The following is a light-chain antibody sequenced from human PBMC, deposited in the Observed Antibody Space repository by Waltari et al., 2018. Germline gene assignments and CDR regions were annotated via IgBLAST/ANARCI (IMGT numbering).Light chain of an antibody. CDR3: QQYYTTPHT. Sequence: DFVMTQSPESLAVSLGERATINCTSSNNVLYRSNNKNYLAWYQHKPGQPPKLLIYCTSTRESGVPDRFSGSGSGTDFTLTISSLQAEDVAVYYCQQYYTTPHTFGQGAKLEIK. J-gene: IGKJ2*01. CDR2: CTS. V-gene: IGKV4-1*01. CDR1: NNVLYRSNNKNY.